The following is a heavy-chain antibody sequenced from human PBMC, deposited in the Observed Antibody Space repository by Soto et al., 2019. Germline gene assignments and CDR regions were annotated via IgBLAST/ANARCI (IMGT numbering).Heavy chain of an antibody. CDR2: ISYDGSNK. J-gene: IGHJ6*02. CDR1: GFTFSSYG. D-gene: IGHD2-2*01. V-gene: IGHV3-30*18. Sequence: GGSLRLSCAASGFTFSSYGMHWVRQAPGKGLEWVAVISYDGSNKYYADSVKGRFTISRDNSKNTLYLQMNSLSAEDTAVYYCAKVGGHFLVPAVFYGMDVWGQGTTVTVSS. CDR3: AKVGGHFLVPAVFYGMDV.